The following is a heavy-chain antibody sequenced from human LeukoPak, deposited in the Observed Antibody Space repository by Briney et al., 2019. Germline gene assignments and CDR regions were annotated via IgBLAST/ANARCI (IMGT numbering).Heavy chain of an antibody. V-gene: IGHV1-2*02. CDR3: ARDPVGATPRANWFDP. CDR2: INPNSGGT. Sequence: ASVKVSCKASGYTFTGYYMHWVRQAPGQGLEWMGWINPNSGGTNYAQKFQGRVTMTRDTSISTAYMELSRLRSDDTAVYYCARDPVGATPRANWFDPWGQGTLVTVSS. J-gene: IGHJ5*02. D-gene: IGHD1-26*01. CDR1: GYTFTGYY.